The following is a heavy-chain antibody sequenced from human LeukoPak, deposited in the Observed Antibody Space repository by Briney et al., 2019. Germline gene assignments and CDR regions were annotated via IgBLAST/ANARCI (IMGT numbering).Heavy chain of an antibody. Sequence: GGSLRLSCAASGFTFSSYAMNWVRQAPGKGLEWVSGISGSGGSTYDADSVKGRFTISRDNSKNTLYLQMNSLRAEDTAVYYCAKGGSFWSHYFPANWFDPWGQGTLVTVSS. J-gene: IGHJ5*02. CDR2: ISGSGGST. CDR3: AKGGSFWSHYFPANWFDP. D-gene: IGHD3-3*01. V-gene: IGHV3-23*01. CDR1: GFTFSSYA.